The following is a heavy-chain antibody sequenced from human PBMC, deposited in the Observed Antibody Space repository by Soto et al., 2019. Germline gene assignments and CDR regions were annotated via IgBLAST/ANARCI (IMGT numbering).Heavy chain of an antibody. CDR1: GGYIISYY. Sequence: SVTMSVTCTVSGGYIISYYWSWIRQPPGKGLEWIGYIYYSGSTNYNPSLKSRVTMTEDTSTDTAYMELSSLRSEDTAVYYCATDRWLTYYFDYWGQGTLVTVSS. V-gene: IGHV4-59*01. J-gene: IGHJ4*02. CDR2: IYYSGST. CDR3: ATDRWLTYYFDY. D-gene: IGHD3-16*01.